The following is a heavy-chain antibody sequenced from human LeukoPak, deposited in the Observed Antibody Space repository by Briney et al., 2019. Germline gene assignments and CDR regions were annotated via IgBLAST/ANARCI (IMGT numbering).Heavy chain of an antibody. CDR2: IRGKAYGGTP. V-gene: IGHV3-49*04. J-gene: IGHJ4*02. CDR1: GFTFGDYA. D-gene: IGHD3-22*01. CDR3: TRAGFFDSRGYYDY. Sequence: GGSLRLSCTASGFTFGDYAMTWVRQAPGKGLEWVGFIRGKAYGGTPAHAASVEGRFTISRDDSKSTAYLQMDRLSTEDTAVYYCTRAGFFDSRGYYDYWGLGTLVTVPS.